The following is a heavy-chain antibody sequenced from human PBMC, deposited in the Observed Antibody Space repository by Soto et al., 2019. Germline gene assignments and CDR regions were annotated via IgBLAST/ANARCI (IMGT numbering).Heavy chain of an antibody. V-gene: IGHV6-1*01. CDR3: AREPYIFRGDYYYFDY. CDR1: GDSVSSNSAA. D-gene: IGHD3-9*01. CDR2: TYYRSKWYN. Sequence: KQSQTLSLTCAIFGDSVSSNSAAWNWIRQSPSRGLEWLGRTYYRSKWYNDYAVSVKSRITINPDTSKNQFSLQLNSVTPEDTAVYYCAREPYIFRGDYYYFDYWGQGTLVTVSS. J-gene: IGHJ4*02.